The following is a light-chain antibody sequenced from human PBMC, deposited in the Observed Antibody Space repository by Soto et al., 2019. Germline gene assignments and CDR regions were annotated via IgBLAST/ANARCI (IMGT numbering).Light chain of an antibody. Sequence: QPVLTQPPSASGTPGQRVTISCSGSSSNIGSTYVHWYQQLPGTAPKLLIYRDNQRPSGVPDRFSGSKSGTSASLAISGLRSEDEADYFCAAWDDSLSGLKFGGGTQLTVL. CDR1: SSNIGSTY. CDR2: RDN. V-gene: IGLV1-47*01. CDR3: AAWDDSLSGLK. J-gene: IGLJ3*02.